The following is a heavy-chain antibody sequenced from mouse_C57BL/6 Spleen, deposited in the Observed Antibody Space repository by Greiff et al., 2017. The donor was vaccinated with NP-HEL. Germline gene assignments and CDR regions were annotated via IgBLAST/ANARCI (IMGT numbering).Heavy chain of an antibody. CDR2: FHPYNDDT. V-gene: IGHV1-47*01. J-gene: IGHJ2*01. D-gene: IGHD2-4*01. CDR1: GYTFTTYP. Sequence: QVQLKESGAELVKPGASVKMSCKASGYTFTTYPIEWMKQNHGKSLEWIGNFHPYNDDTKYNEKFKGKATLTVEKSSSTVYLELSRLTSDDSAVYYCARRGDYDVPLDYWGQGTTLTVSS. CDR3: ARRGDYDVPLDY.